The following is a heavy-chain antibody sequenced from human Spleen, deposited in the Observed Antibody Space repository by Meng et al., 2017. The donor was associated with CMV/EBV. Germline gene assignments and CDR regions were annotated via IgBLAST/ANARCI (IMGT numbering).Heavy chain of an antibody. CDR1: AFTVSNNY. V-gene: IGHV3-66*03. J-gene: IGHJ3*02. D-gene: IGHD1-1*01. Sequence: GESLKISCAASAFTVSNNYMSWIRQAPGKGLEWVSVIYASGSTYHADSVKGRFTVSRDNSKNTVYLQMNSLEIEDTAVYYCARDLLGGTKGAFDIWGQGVLVTVSS. CDR3: ARDLLGGTKGAFDI. CDR2: IYASGST.